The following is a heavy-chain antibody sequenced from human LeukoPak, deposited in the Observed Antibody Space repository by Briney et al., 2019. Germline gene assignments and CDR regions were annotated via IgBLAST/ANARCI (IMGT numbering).Heavy chain of an antibody. CDR1: GFTFSSYG. Sequence: QPGRFLRLSCAASGFTFSSYGMHWVRQAPGKGLEWVAVISYDGSNKYYADSVKGRFTISRDNSKNTLYLQMNSLRAEDTAVYYCAKVGGSYSDAFDIWGQGTMVTVSS. J-gene: IGHJ3*02. V-gene: IGHV3-30*18. CDR3: AKVGGSYSDAFDI. D-gene: IGHD1-26*01. CDR2: ISYDGSNK.